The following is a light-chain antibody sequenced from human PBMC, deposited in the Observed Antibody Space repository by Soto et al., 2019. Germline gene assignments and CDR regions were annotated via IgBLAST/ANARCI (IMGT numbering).Light chain of an antibody. CDR3: QQRSDSIT. CDR1: QSVSSSR. CDR2: DGF. Sequence: DIVLTQSPATLSLSPGERATLSCGASQSVSSSRLAWYQQKPALAPRLLIYDGFLRATGIPDRFSGSGSGTDFTLTISRQEPEDFAVYYCQQRSDSITFGQGTRLEIK. J-gene: IGKJ5*01. V-gene: IGKV3D-20*02.